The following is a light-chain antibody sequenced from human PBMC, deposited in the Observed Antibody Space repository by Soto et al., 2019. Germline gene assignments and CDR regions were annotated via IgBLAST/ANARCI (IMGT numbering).Light chain of an antibody. Sequence: DIQMTQSHSTLSASVGDRVIITGRASQSISSWLAWYQQKPGKAPKLLIYDASSLESGVPSRFSGSGSGTEFTLTISSLQPDDFATYYCQQYNSYSTFGQGTKV. J-gene: IGKJ1*01. CDR1: QSISSW. CDR2: DAS. V-gene: IGKV1-5*01. CDR3: QQYNSYST.